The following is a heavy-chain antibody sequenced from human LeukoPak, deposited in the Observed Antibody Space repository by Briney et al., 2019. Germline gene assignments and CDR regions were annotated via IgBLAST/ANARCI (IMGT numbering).Heavy chain of an antibody. J-gene: IGHJ6*02. Sequence: PGGSLRLSCAASGFTFTTYGTHWVRQAPGKGLEWVAFISYDATNKYYADSVKGRFSISRDNSENTLYLQMNRLRVEDTAVYYCARDGDKCSGGSCYSWSFDYYYGMDVWGQGTTVTVSS. V-gene: IGHV3-30*03. CDR1: GFTFTTYG. CDR3: ARDGDKCSGGSCYSWSFDYYYGMDV. CDR2: ISYDATNK. D-gene: IGHD2-15*01.